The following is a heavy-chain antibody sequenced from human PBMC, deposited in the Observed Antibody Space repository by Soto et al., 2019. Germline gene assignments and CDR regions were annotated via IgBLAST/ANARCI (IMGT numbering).Heavy chain of an antibody. V-gene: IGHV1-69*12. Sequence: QVQLVQSGAEVKKPGSSVKVSCKASGGTFSSYAISWVRQAPGQGLEWMGGIIPIFGTANYAQKFKGRVTITADESTSTAYMELSSLSSEDTAVYYCASHGLRAARRDYYYYGMDVWGQGTTVTVSS. J-gene: IGHJ6*02. D-gene: IGHD6-6*01. CDR2: IIPIFGTA. CDR3: ASHGLRAARRDYYYYGMDV. CDR1: GGTFSSYA.